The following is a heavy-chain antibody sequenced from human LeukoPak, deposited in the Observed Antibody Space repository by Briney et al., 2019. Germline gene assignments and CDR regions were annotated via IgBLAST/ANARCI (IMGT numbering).Heavy chain of an antibody. CDR2: ISSSSGAL. J-gene: IGHJ4*02. Sequence: PGGSLRLSCAASGFTFSSSWMTWVRQSPGKGLEWISYISSSSGALYYGDSVKGRFTISRDSATNSVSLQMDSLRPEDTAVYYCARGRGTSVYFDFWGQGTLVTVSS. V-gene: IGHV3-48*01. CDR1: GFTFSSSW. CDR3: ARGRGTSVYFDF. D-gene: IGHD3-16*01.